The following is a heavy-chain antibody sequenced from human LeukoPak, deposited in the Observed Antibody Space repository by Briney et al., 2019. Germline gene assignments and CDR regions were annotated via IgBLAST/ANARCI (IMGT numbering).Heavy chain of an antibody. CDR3: AKDTKRYYYGSGSLDY. J-gene: IGHJ4*02. D-gene: IGHD3-10*01. CDR2: ISSNGGST. CDR1: GFTFSSYA. V-gene: IGHV3-64*01. Sequence: PGGSLRLSCAASGFTFSSYAMHWVRQAPGKGLEYVSAISSNGGSTYYANSVKGRFTISRDNSKNTLYLQMGSLRAEDTAVYYCAKDTKRYYYGSGSLDYWGQGTLVTVSS.